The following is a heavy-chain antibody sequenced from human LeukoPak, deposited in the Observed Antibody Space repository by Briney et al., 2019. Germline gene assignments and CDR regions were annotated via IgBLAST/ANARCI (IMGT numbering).Heavy chain of an antibody. J-gene: IGHJ4*02. CDR1: GGSISSGDYY. D-gene: IGHD3-16*02. V-gene: IGHV4-4*02. CDR2: IYHSGST. Sequence: PSETLSLTCTVSGGSISSGDYYWSWVRQPPGKGLEWIGEIYHSGSTNYNPSLKSRVTISVDKSKNQFSLRLSSVTAADTAVYYCATDRRGGGYHFYFGYWGQGTLVTVSS. CDR3: ATDRRGGGYHFYFGY.